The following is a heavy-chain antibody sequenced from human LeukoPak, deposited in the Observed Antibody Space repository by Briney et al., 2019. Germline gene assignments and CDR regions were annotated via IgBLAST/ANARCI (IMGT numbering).Heavy chain of an antibody. V-gene: IGHV4-34*01. CDR3: VTGIDRSKSGY. J-gene: IGHJ4*02. D-gene: IGHD2-2*01. CDR2: ISPGEGT. CDR1: GGSFSVSH. Sequence: SETLSLTCVMYGGSFSVSHWSWVRQPPGKGLEWIGEISPGEGTNYNPSLKCRVTVSLDTSKSQFSLTLNSVTAADAAVHYCVTGIDRSKSGYWGQGTLVTVSS.